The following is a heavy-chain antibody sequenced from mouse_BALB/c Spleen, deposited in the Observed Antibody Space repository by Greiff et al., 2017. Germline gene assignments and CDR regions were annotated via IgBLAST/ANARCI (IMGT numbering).Heavy chain of an antibody. CDR1: GYTFTDHF. J-gene: IGHJ3*01. CDR3: LLLRLREAWFAY. D-gene: IGHD1-2*01. V-gene: IGHV1-11*01. CDR2: IYPVSGET. Sequence: VQLQQSGAELASPGASVTLSCKASGYTFTDHFMNWVKKRPGQGLEWIGRIYPVSGETNYNQKFMGKATFSVDPSSSTVYMVLNSLTSEDPAVYYCLLLRLREAWFAYWGQGTLVTVSA.